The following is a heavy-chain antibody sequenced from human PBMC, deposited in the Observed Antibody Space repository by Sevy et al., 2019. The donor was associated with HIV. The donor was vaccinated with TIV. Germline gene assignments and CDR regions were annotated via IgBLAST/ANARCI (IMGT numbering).Heavy chain of an antibody. V-gene: IGHV3-21*01. CDR3: ARDQREGDCSGGSCYSDAFDI. D-gene: IGHD2-15*01. CDR2: ISSSSNYM. J-gene: IGHJ3*02. Sequence: GGSLRLSCAASGFTFSSYSMNWVRQAPGKGLERVSSISSSSNYMYYADSVKGRFTISRDNAKNSLYLQMNSLRAEDTAVYYCARDQREGDCSGGSCYSDAFDIWGQGTMVTVSS. CDR1: GFTFSSYS.